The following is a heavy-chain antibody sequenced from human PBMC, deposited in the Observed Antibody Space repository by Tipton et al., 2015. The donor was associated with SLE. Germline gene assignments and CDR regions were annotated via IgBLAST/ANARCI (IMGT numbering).Heavy chain of an antibody. J-gene: IGHJ4*02. CDR1: GGSIRSYY. V-gene: IGHV4-4*07. CDR2: IHTSGSN. CDR3: ARHEYDFLD. Sequence: TLSLTCTVSGGSIRSYYWSWIRQPAGKGLEWIGRIHTSGSNNYNPSLKSRVSISADRSKNQFSLQLRSVTAADTAVYYCARHEYDFLDWGQGTVVTVSS. D-gene: IGHD3-3*01.